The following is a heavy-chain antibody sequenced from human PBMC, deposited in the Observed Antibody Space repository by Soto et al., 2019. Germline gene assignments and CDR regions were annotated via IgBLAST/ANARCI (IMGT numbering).Heavy chain of an antibody. Sequence: GASVKVSCKVSGYTLTELSMHWVRQAPGKGLEWMGGFDPEDGETIYAQKFQGRVTMTEDTSTDTAYMELSSLRSEDTAVYYCATALPRVMTTVTFFDYWGQGTLVTVSS. CDR2: FDPEDGET. CDR3: ATALPRVMTTVTFFDY. CDR1: GYTLTELS. D-gene: IGHD4-17*01. J-gene: IGHJ4*02. V-gene: IGHV1-24*01.